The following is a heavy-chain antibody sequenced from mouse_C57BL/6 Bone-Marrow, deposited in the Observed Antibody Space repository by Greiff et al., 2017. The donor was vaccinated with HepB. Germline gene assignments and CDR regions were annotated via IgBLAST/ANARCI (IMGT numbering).Heavy chain of an antibody. CDR1: GYAFSSSW. CDR2: IYPGDGDT. CDR3: ARGEDY. J-gene: IGHJ2*01. Sequence: QVQLQQSGPELVKPGASVKISCKASGYAFSSSWMNWVKQRPGKGLEWIGRIYPGDGDTNYNEKFKGKATLTADKSSSTAYMQLSSLTSEDSAVYFCARGEDYWGQGTTLTVSS. V-gene: IGHV1-82*01.